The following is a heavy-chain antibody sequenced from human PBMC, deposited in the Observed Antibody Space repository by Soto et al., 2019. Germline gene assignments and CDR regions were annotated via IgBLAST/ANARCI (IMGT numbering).Heavy chain of an antibody. D-gene: IGHD2-15*01. J-gene: IGHJ6*02. CDR3: ARDYGVELDIVVVVAATSYYYYGMDV. V-gene: IGHV1-18*04. CDR1: GYTFTSYG. CDR2: ISAYNGNT. Sequence: ASVKVSCKASGYTFTSYGISWVRQAPGQGLEWMGWISAYNGNTNYAQKLQGRVTMTTDTSTSTAYMELRSLRSDDTAVYYCARDYGVELDIVVVVAATSYYYYGMDVWGHGTTVTVSS.